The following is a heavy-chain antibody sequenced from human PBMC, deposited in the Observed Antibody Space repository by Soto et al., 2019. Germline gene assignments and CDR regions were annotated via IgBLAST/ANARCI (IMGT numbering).Heavy chain of an antibody. CDR2: IYHSGST. V-gene: IGHV4-30-2*01. CDR1: GGSISSGGYS. Sequence: SETLSLTCAVSGGSISSGGYSWSWIRQPPGKGLEWIGYIYHSGSTYYNPSLKSRVTISVDRSKNQFSLKVSSATAADAAVYYGARAREANAFDIWGQGTMVPVAS. J-gene: IGHJ3*02. D-gene: IGHD1-26*01. CDR3: ARAREANAFDI.